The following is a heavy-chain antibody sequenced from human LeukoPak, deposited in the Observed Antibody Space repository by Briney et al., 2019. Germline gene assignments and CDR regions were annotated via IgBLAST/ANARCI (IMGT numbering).Heavy chain of an antibody. CDR2: ITGSSTWT. CDR3: ARELVSLGTGYFDL. Sequence: PGGSLRLSCEASGFTFSTYGMTWVRQAPGKGLEWVSGITGSSTWTYYADSVKGRFTISRDNSNNTLHLQMNSLRAEDTAIYYCARELVSLGTGYFDLWGSGTLVTVSS. CDR1: GFTFSTYG. D-gene: IGHD7-27*01. J-gene: IGHJ2*01. V-gene: IGHV3-23*01.